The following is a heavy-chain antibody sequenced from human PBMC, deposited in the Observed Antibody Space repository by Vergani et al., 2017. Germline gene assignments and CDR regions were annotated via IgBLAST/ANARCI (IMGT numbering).Heavy chain of an antibody. J-gene: IGHJ4*02. D-gene: IGHD6-13*01. CDR2: IYYSGST. CDR3: ARGIAGLGY. V-gene: IGHV4-59*01. CDR1: GCSIRSYY. Sequence: QVQLQESGPGLVKPSETLSLTCTVSGCSIRSYYWSWIRQPPGKGLEWIGYIYYSGSTNYNPSLKSRVTISVDTSKNQFSLELSSVTAADTAGYYCARGIAGLGYWGQGTLVTVSS.